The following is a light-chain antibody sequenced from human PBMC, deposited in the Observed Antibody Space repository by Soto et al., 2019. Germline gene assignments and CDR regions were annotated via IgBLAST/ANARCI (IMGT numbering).Light chain of an antibody. CDR2: AAS. CDR3: QQYGSTPSIT. V-gene: IGKV3-20*01. J-gene: IGKJ5*01. CDR1: QSVTSNY. Sequence: EIVLTQSPGTLSLSPGKRATLSCRASQSVTSNYLAWYQLKPGQAPRLRIYAASNTDTDIPDRFSGSGSGTDFTRSISRLEPEDCAVYYCQQYGSTPSITFGQGTRLEIK.